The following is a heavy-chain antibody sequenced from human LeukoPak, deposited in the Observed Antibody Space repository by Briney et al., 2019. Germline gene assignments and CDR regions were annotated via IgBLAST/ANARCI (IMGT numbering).Heavy chain of an antibody. J-gene: IGHJ4*02. V-gene: IGHV3-53*01. Sequence: PGGSLRLSCAASGFTVSSNYLSWVRQAPGKGLGWVSVVNSGGSTYYADSVKGRFTISRDNSKNTLYLQTDSLSAEDAAGYHCASARSGWYITANYWGQGTLVTVSS. CDR1: GFTVSSNY. CDR3: ASARSGWYITANY. D-gene: IGHD6-19*01. CDR2: VNSGGST.